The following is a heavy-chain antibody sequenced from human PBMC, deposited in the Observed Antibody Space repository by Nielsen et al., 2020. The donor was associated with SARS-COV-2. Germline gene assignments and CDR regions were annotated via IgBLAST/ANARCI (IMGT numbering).Heavy chain of an antibody. D-gene: IGHD1-26*01. CDR3: ANGGYRNYYYGMDV. CDR1: GFTFSGSA. J-gene: IGHJ6*02. Sequence: GESLKISCAASGFTFSGSAMHWVRQASGKGLEWVGRIRSKANSYATAYAASVKGRFTISRDDSKNTAYLQMNSLKTEDTAVYYCANGGYRNYYYGMDVWGQGTTVTVSS. CDR2: IRSKANSYAT. V-gene: IGHV3-73*01.